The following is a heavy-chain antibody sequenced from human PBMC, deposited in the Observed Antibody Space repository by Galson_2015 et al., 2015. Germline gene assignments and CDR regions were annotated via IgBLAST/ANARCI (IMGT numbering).Heavy chain of an antibody. CDR3: ASQVRFLDTRDYYYYMDV. Sequence: SVKVSCKASGYTFTSYGISWVRQAPGQGLEWMGWISAYNGNTSYAQKLQGRVTTTTDTSTSTAYMELRSLRSDDTAVYYCASQVRFLDTRDYYYYMDVWGKGTTVTVSS. CDR2: ISAYNGNT. V-gene: IGHV1-18*01. CDR1: GYTFTSYG. J-gene: IGHJ6*03. D-gene: IGHD3-3*01.